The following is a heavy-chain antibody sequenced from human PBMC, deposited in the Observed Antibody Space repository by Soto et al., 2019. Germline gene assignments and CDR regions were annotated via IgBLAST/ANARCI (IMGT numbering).Heavy chain of an antibody. J-gene: IGHJ5*02. CDR1: GGSISSYY. CDR3: ARGPWYSSSWYRGYKYNWFDP. CDR2: IYYSGST. D-gene: IGHD6-13*01. Sequence: ETLSLTCTVSGGSISSYYWSWIRQPPGKGLEWIGYIYYSGSTNYNPSLKSRVTISVDTSKNQFSLKLSSVTAADTAVYYCARGPWYSSSWYRGYKYNWFDPWGQGTLVTVSS. V-gene: IGHV4-59*01.